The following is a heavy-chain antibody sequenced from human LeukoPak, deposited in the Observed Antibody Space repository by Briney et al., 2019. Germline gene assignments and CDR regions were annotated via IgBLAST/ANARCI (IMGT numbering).Heavy chain of an antibody. CDR1: GYSISNGYY. CDR3: ARVRAVAGPNDAFDI. J-gene: IGHJ3*02. CDR2: IYYTGNT. D-gene: IGHD6-19*01. V-gene: IGHV4-38-2*02. Sequence: SETLSLTCTVSGYSISNGYYWCWIRQPPGKGLEWIGSIYYTGNTYYNPSLKSRVTISVDTSKNQFSLKLSSVTAADTAVYYCARVRAVAGPNDAFDIWGQGTMVTVSS.